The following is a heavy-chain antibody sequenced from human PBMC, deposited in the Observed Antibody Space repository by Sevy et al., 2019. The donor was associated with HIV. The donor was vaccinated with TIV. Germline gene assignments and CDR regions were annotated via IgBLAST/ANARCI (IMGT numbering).Heavy chain of an antibody. CDR1: GFTFSSYG. D-gene: IGHD2-2*01. CDR2: ISYDGSNK. V-gene: IGHV3-30*18. J-gene: IGHJ4*02. Sequence: GGSLRLSCAASGFTFSSYGMHWVRQAPGKGLEWVAVISYDGSNKYYADSVKGRFTISRDNSKNTLYLQMNSLRAEDTAVYYCAKEREVRYEGPIDYWGQGTLVTVSS. CDR3: AKEREVRYEGPIDY.